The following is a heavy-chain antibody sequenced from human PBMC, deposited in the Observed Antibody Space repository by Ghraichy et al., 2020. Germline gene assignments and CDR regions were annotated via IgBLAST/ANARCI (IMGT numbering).Heavy chain of an antibody. Sequence: LNISCAASGFSFSTYWMTWVRQAPGKGLEWVANINQDGRQKQYVDSVKGRFTISRDNAKNSLLLQMNSLRAEDTAIYYCARDPAAGTWGAFDIWGRGTTVTVSS. CDR2: INQDGRQK. CDR1: GFSFSTYW. J-gene: IGHJ3*02. D-gene: IGHD6-19*01. V-gene: IGHV3-7*01. CDR3: ARDPAAGTWGAFDI.